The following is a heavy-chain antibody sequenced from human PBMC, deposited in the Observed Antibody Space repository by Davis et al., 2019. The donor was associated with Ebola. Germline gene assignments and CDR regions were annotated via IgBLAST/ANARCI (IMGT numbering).Heavy chain of an antibody. CDR3: AKDWGSAYPEYYYYGMDV. V-gene: IGHV3-30*02. J-gene: IGHJ6*02. D-gene: IGHD3-16*01. CDR2: IRHDGSNK. CDR1: GFTFSSYG. Sequence: PGGSLRLSCAASGFTFSSYGMHWVRQAPGKGLEWVAFIRHDGSNKYYADSVKGRFTISRDNSKNTLYLQMNSLRAEDTAVYYCAKDWGSAYPEYYYYGMDVWGQGTTVTVSS.